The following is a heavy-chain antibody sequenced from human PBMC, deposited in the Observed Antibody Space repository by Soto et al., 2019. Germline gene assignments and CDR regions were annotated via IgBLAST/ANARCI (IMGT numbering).Heavy chain of an antibody. D-gene: IGHD4-17*01. CDR3: ARLTVTTAFFDY. CDR2: ISYDGSNK. CDR1: GFTFSSYG. J-gene: IGHJ4*02. V-gene: IGHV3-30*03. Sequence: QVQLVESGGGVVQPGRSLRLSCAASGFTFSSYGRHWVRQAPGKGLEWVAVISYDGSNKYYADSVKGRFTISRDNSKNTLYLQMNSLRAEDTAVYYCARLTVTTAFFDYWGQGTLVTVSS.